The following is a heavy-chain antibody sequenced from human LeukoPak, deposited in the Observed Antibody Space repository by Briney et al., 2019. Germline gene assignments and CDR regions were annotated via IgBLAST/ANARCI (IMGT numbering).Heavy chain of an antibody. CDR2: FDPEDGET. V-gene: IGHV1-24*01. CDR3: ARVQYDFWSGSTYYFDY. CDR1: GYTLTELS. J-gene: IGHJ4*02. Sequence: ASVKVSCKVSGYTLTELSMHWVRQAPGKGLEWMGGFDPEDGETIYAQKLQGRVTMTTDTSTSTAYMELRSLRSDDTAVYYCARVQYDFWSGSTYYFDYWGQGTLVTVSS. D-gene: IGHD3-3*01.